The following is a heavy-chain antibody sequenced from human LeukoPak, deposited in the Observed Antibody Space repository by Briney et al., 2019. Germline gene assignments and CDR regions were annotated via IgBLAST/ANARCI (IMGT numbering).Heavy chain of an antibody. J-gene: IGHJ4*02. V-gene: IGHV1-69*02. D-gene: IGHD2-15*01. CDR3: ARVCSGGSCYVDY. CDR2: IIPILGIA. Sequence: SVKVSCKASGYTFTSYTISWVRQAPGQGLEWMGRIIPILGIANYAQKFQGRVTITADKSTSTAYMELSSLRPEDTAVYYCARVCSGGSCYVDYWGQGTLVTVSS. CDR1: GYTFTSYT.